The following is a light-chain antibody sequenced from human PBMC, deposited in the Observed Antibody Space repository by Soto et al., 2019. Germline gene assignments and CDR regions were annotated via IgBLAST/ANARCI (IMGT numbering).Light chain of an antibody. V-gene: IGKV3-20*01. Sequence: EIVLTQSPGTLSLSPGERATLSCRASQSISISYLAWYQQQPGQAPRLLIYSTSIRATGIPDRFSGSGSGTDFTLTINKLEPGDFAVYYCQQYGGSSWTFGQGTKVDIK. CDR3: QQYGGSSWT. CDR2: STS. J-gene: IGKJ1*01. CDR1: QSISISY.